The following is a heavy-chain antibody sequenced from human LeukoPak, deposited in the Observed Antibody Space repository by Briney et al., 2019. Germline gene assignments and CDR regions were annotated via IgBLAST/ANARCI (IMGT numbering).Heavy chain of an antibody. CDR2: IDIAGDT. J-gene: IGHJ4*02. Sequence: SGGSLRLSCATSGFTFSSYDMHWVRQATGKGLDWVSAIDIAGDTYYPGSVKGRFTISRENAKNSLYLQMNSLRAGDTAGYYCARVAAAGKGFDYWGQGTLVTVSS. D-gene: IGHD6-13*01. CDR1: GFTFSSYD. V-gene: IGHV3-13*01. CDR3: ARVAAAGKGFDY.